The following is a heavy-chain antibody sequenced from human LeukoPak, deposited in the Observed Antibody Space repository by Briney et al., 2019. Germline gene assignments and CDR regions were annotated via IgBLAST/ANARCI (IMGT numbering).Heavy chain of an antibody. CDR2: ISWDSGNI. CDR1: RFTFDDYA. Sequence: GRSLRLSCAASRFTFDDYAMHWVRQAPGKGLEWVSGISWDSGNIGYADSVKGRFTISRDNAKNSLYLQMNSLRAEDTALYYCATRVWYSLYHCHYWGQGTLVTVSS. V-gene: IGHV3-9*01. CDR3: ATRVWYSLYHCHY. D-gene: IGHD2-8*02. J-gene: IGHJ4*02.